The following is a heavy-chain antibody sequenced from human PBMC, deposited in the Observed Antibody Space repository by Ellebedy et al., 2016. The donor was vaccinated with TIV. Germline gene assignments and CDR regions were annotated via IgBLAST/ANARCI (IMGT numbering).Heavy chain of an antibody. CDR3: ARDRGATGDDY. Sequence: AASVQVSCKASGCTFTNFGISWVRQAPGQGLEWMGWISAYNGNTNYAQKLRGRVTLTTDTSTSTAYMELRSLRSDDTAVYYCARDRGATGDDYWGQGTLVTVSS. D-gene: IGHD3-10*01. CDR1: GCTFTNFG. CDR2: ISAYNGNT. V-gene: IGHV1-18*04. J-gene: IGHJ4*02.